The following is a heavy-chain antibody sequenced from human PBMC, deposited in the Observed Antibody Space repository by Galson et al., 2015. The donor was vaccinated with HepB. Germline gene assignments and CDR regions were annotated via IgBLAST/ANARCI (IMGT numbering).Heavy chain of an antibody. J-gene: IGHJ4*02. V-gene: IGHV3-30*02. D-gene: IGHD1-26*01. CDR3: AKDTQWELLLDY. CDR1: GFTFSNYG. Sequence: SLRLSCAASGFTFSNYGMHWVRQAPGKGLEWVAFIRYDGSNKYYADSVKGRFTISRDNSKNTLYLQMNSLRAEDTAVYYCAKDTQWELLLDYWGQGTLVTVSS. CDR2: IRYDGSNK.